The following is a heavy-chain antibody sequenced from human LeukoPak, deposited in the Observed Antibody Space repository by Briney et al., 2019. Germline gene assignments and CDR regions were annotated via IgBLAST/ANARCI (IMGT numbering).Heavy chain of an antibody. CDR3: AKDGVVVVPAEDY. Sequence: PGGSLRLSCAASGFTFSSYAMSWVRQAPGKGLEWVSGITGSGGSTYYADSVEGRFTISRDNSKNTLYLQMNSLRAEDTAVYYCAKDGVVVVPAEDYWGQGTLVTVSS. J-gene: IGHJ4*02. V-gene: IGHV3-23*01. D-gene: IGHD2-2*01. CDR1: GFTFSSYA. CDR2: ITGSGGST.